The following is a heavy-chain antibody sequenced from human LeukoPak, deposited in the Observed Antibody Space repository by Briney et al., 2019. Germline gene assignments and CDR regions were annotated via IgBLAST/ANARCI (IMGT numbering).Heavy chain of an antibody. Sequence: GSSVKVSCKASGYTFTGYYMHWVRQAPGQGLEWMGWINPNSGGTNYAQKFQGRVTITADESTSTAYMELSSLRSEDTAVYYCARDQGVTFDPWGQGTLVTVSS. D-gene: IGHD2-21*02. J-gene: IGHJ5*02. V-gene: IGHV1-2*02. CDR1: GYTFTGYY. CDR2: INPNSGGT. CDR3: ARDQGVTFDP.